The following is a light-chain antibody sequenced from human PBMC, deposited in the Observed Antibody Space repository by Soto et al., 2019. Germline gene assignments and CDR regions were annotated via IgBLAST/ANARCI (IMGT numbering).Light chain of an antibody. J-gene: IGKJ1*01. CDR2: AAS. V-gene: IGKV1-39*01. CDR3: QQSYSSPPT. CDR1: QSISNH. Sequence: DIQMTQSPASLSASVEDRVIITCRASQSISNHLNLYQQKPGKAPKLLIFAASSLQSGVPSRFSGSRSGPDFTLTISSLQPEDFATYYCQQSYSSPPTFGQGTKVDI.